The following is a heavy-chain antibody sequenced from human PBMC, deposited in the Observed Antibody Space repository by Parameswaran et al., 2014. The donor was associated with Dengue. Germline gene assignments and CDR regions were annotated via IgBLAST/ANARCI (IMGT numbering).Heavy chain of an antibody. CDR2: INPSGGST. J-gene: IGHJ6*04. D-gene: IGHD4-11*01. V-gene: IGHV1-46*01. Sequence: WVRQAPGQGLEWMGIINPSGGSTSYAQKFQGRVTMTRDTSTSTVYMELSSLRSEDTAVYYCAREQMSQIGFFYSLGLDVWGKGTTVTVSS. CDR3: AREQMSQIGFFYSLGLDV.